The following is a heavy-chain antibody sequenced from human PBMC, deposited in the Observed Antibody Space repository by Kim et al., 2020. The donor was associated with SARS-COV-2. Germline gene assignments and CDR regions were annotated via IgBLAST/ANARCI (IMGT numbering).Heavy chain of an antibody. CDR2: IYYSGAT. Sequence: SETLSLTCTVSGGSISSGGYYWSWIRQHPGKGLACIGYIYYSGATYYNPSLKSRVTISVDTSKNQFSLKLSSVTAADTAVYYCARVVVVANNWFDPWGQGTLVTVS. CDR1: GGSISSGGYY. V-gene: IGHV4-31*03. J-gene: IGHJ5*02. D-gene: IGHD2-15*01. CDR3: ARVVVVANNWFDP.